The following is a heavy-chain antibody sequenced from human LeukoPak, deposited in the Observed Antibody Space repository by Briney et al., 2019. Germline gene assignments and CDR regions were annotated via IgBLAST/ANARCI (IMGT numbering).Heavy chain of an antibody. Sequence: PGGSLRLSCAASEFTFSNYLMSWVRQAPGKGLERVAHTNQDGSKNYYVDSLKGRFTISRDNAKNSLYLQMNSMRAEDTAVYYCATTVPGYPDDYFDYWGQGTLVTVSS. J-gene: IGHJ4*02. CDR2: TNQDGSKN. D-gene: IGHD6-19*01. CDR1: EFTFSNYL. CDR3: ATTVPGYPDDYFDY. V-gene: IGHV3-7*01.